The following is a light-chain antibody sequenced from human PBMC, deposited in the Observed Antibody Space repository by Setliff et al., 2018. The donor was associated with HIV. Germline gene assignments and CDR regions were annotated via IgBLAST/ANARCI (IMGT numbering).Light chain of an antibody. J-gene: IGLJ1*01. V-gene: IGLV2-23*01. CDR1: SSDVGRYNL. Sequence: QSVLAQPASVSGSPGQSITISCTGTSSDVGRYNLVSWYQQHPGKAPKLIIYQATKRPSGVSNRFSGSKSGNTASLTISGLQAEDEADYYCCSNTGSNTYVFGTGTKSPS. CDR3: CSNTGSNTYV. CDR2: QAT.